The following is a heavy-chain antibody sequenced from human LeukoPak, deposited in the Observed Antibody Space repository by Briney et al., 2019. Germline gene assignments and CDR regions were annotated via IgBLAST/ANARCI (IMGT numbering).Heavy chain of an antibody. V-gene: IGHV4-61*01. J-gene: IGHJ4*02. CDR1: GGSPSSTSYY. Sequence: SETLSLTCTVSGGSPSSTSYYWSWIRQPPGKGLEWIGYVYYSGSTNYNPSLNSRVTISIDTSKNQFSLKLSSVTAADTAVYYCARALEGRYCSGGNCYSKGLYFDYWGQGSLVTVSS. CDR3: ARALEGRYCSGGNCYSKGLYFDY. CDR2: VYYSGST. D-gene: IGHD2-15*01.